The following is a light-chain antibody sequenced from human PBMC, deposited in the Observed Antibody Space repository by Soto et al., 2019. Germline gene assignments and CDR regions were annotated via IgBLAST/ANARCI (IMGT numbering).Light chain of an antibody. CDR1: QNMNKW. V-gene: IGKV1-5*01. Sequence: DIQTTQSPSTLSASVGDRVVIPCRASQNMNKWFAWYQQKPGKAPKFLIYDASTLETGVPSRFSGSGSGTKFTLTISSLQPDDFATFYCQQYETFPRTFGQGTKVDIK. CDR2: DAS. J-gene: IGKJ1*01. CDR3: QQYETFPRT.